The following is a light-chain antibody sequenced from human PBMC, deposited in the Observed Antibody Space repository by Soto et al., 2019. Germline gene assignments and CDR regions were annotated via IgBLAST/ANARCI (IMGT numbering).Light chain of an antibody. CDR3: QQYGSSPRT. J-gene: IGKJ1*01. V-gene: IGKV3-20*01. CDR1: QSVSSSY. Sequence: EMVLTQSPGALSLSPGERATLCCRASQSVSSSYLAWYQQKPGQAPRLLIYGASSRATGIPDRFSGSGSGTDFTLTISRLEPEDFAVYYCQQYGSSPRTFGQGTKVHIK. CDR2: GAS.